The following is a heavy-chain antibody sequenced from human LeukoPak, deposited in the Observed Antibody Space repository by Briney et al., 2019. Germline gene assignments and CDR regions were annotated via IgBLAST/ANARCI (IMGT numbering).Heavy chain of an antibody. CDR2: INPSGGST. D-gene: IGHD6-19*01. J-gene: IGHJ4*02. Sequence: GASVKVSCKASGYTFTSYYMHWVRQAPGQGLEWMGIINPSGGSTSYAQKFQGRVTMTRDTSTSTVYMELSSLRSEDTAVYYCARDRMDSRQWLVRDYWGQGTLVTVSS. CDR1: GYTFTSYY. V-gene: IGHV1-46*01. CDR3: ARDRMDSRQWLVRDY.